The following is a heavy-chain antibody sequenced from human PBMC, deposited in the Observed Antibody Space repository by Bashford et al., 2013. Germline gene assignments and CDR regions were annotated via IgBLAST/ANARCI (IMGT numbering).Heavy chain of an antibody. V-gene: IGHV1-2*02. J-gene: IGHJ2*01. CDR2: ITPSGAGT. CDR3: ARDCVGGGSCYPYWYFDL. D-gene: IGHD2-15*01. CDR1: GYTFSDYY. Sequence: ASVKVSCKASGYTFSDYYSHWVRQAPGQGLQWMGVITPSGAGTIYAQKFQGRVTMTTDTSISTAYMELSRLRSDDTAVYYCARDCVGGGSCYPYWYFDLWGRGTLVTVSS.